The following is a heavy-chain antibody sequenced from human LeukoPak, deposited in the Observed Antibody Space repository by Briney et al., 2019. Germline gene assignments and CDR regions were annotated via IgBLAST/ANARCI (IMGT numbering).Heavy chain of an antibody. D-gene: IGHD3-3*01. V-gene: IGHV1-2*06. CDR3: AKEVLPIYRWDNNSNYFDP. J-gene: IGHJ5*02. Sequence: PGASVKVSCKASEYTFTAYYIHWVRQAPGQGLEWMGQINPSSGGTNYAQRFQGRVTMTRDTSISTAYMELSRLRSDDTAVYFCAKEVLPIYRWDNNSNYFDPWGQGTLVTVSS. CDR2: INPSSGGT. CDR1: EYTFTAYY.